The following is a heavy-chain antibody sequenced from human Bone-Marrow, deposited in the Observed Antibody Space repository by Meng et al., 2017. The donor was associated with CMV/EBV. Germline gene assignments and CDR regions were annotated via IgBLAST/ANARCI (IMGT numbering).Heavy chain of an antibody. J-gene: IGHJ4*02. D-gene: IGHD4-23*01. CDR2: IDLTGST. V-gene: IGHV4-34*01. CDR1: DGSFSGYY. Sequence: SETLSLTCAVYDGSFSGYYWSWIRQPPGKGLEWIGEIDLTGSTNYNPSLKSRVTISVDTPKNQLSLKLSFVTAADTAVYYCARDPWEEISGNPTSGWWGQGTLVTVSS. CDR3: ARDPWEEISGNPTSGW.